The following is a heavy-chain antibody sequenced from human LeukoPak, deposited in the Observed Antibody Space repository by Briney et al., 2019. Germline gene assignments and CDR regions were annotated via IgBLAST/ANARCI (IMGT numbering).Heavy chain of an antibody. CDR1: GGSFSGYY. Sequence: SETLSLTCAVYGGSFSGYYWSWIRQPPGKGLEWIGEINHSGSTNYNPSLKSRVTISVDTSKNQFSLKLSSVTAADTAVYYCARGSSSWFSYGMGVWGQGTTVTVSS. CDR3: ARGSSSWFSYGMGV. J-gene: IGHJ6*02. CDR2: INHSGST. D-gene: IGHD6-13*01. V-gene: IGHV4-34*09.